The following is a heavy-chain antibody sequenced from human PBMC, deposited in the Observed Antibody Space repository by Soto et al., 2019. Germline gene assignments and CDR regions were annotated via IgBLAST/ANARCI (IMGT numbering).Heavy chain of an antibody. D-gene: IGHD3-10*01. CDR1: GYSFTSYW. J-gene: IGHJ6*02. Sequence: GESLKISCKGSGYSFTSYWISWVRQMPGKGLEWMGRIDPSDSYTNYSPSFQGHVTISADKSISTAYLQWSSLKASDTAMYYCARHPMVRGVITGTYYYYYGMDVWGQGTTVTVSS. CDR2: IDPSDSYT. V-gene: IGHV5-10-1*01. CDR3: ARHPMVRGVITGTYYYYYGMDV.